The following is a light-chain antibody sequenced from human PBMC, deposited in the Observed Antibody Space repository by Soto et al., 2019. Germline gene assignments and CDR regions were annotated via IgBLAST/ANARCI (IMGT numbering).Light chain of an antibody. CDR3: AAWDDSLNGGV. Sequence: QSVLTQPPSVSGAPRQRVTISCSGGSSNIGNNTVNWYQQLPGTAPKLLIYSNNQRPSGVPDRFAGSKSGTSASLAISGLQSEDEADYYCAAWDDSLNGGVFGGGTKLTVL. CDR2: SNN. CDR1: SSNIGNNT. J-gene: IGLJ3*02. V-gene: IGLV1-44*01.